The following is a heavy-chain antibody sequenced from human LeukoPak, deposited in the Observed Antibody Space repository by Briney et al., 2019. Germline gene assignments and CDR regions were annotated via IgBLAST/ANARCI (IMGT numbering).Heavy chain of an antibody. V-gene: IGHV3-23*01. Sequence: PVGTLRPSSEVSGFALSTYTMSCLRQAPGRGLEWVSATMGRVGGTFYADSVKGRFSISRDNSKNTVFLQMSSLRAEDTAVYYCAKDRIPDNGWNLDYWGQGTLVTVSS. CDR1: GFALSTYT. CDR3: AKDRIPDNGWNLDY. D-gene: IGHD1-1*01. CDR2: TMGRVGGT. J-gene: IGHJ4*02.